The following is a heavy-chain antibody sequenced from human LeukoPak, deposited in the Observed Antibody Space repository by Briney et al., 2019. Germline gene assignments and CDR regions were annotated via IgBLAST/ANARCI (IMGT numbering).Heavy chain of an antibody. J-gene: IGHJ4*02. Sequence: PGGSLRLSCAASGFTFSSYSMNWVRQAPGKGLEWVSYISSSSSTIYYADSVKGRFTISRDNAKNSLYLQMNSLRAEDTAVYYCASMGGGYYDFWSGYYLFDYWGQGTLVTVSS. CDR2: ISSSSSTI. CDR3: ASMGGGYYDFWSGYYLFDY. CDR1: GFTFSSYS. V-gene: IGHV3-48*01. D-gene: IGHD3-3*01.